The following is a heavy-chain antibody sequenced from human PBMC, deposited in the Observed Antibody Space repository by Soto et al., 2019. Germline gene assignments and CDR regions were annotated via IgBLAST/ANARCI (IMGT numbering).Heavy chain of an antibody. CDR1: GGSISSGGYY. CDR2: IYNSGST. J-gene: IGHJ5*02. CDR3: ARDPAP. Sequence: QVQLQESGPGLVKASQTLSLTCTVSGGSISSGGYYWSWIRQHPGKGLEGIGYIYNSGSTYYTPSLYSRVTISAYTSTNQFSLKLSSVTAAATAVYYCARDPAPWGQGTLVTVSS. V-gene: IGHV4-31*03.